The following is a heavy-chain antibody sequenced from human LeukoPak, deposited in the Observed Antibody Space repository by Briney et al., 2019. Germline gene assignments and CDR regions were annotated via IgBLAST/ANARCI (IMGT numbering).Heavy chain of an antibody. CDR2: INPNSGGT. J-gene: IGHJ4*02. V-gene: IGHV1-2*02. CDR3: ASLLAAAGSYYFDY. CDR1: GYTFTGYY. Sequence: ASVKVSCKASGYTFTGYYMHWVRQAPGRGLEWMGWINPNSGGTNYAQKFQGRVTMTRDTSISTAYMELSRLRSDDTAVYYCASLLAAAGSYYFDYWGQGTLVTASS. D-gene: IGHD6-13*01.